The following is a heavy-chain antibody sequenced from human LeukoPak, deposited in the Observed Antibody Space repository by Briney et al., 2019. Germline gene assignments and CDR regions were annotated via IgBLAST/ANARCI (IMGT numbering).Heavy chain of an antibody. CDR3: ARSYSDGSQGY. CDR2: ISSSGSLI. Sequence: GGSLRLSCAASGFTFSDYYMSWIRQAPGKGLEWVSYISSSGSLIYYADSVKGRFTISRDNAKNSLHLQMNSLRVEDTAVYYCARSYSDGSQGYWGQGTLVTVSS. D-gene: IGHD5-24*01. V-gene: IGHV3-11*01. J-gene: IGHJ4*02. CDR1: GFTFSDYY.